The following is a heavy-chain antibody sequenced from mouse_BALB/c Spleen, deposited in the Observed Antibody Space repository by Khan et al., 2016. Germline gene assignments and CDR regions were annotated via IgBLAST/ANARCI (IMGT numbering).Heavy chain of an antibody. CDR3: ARDYDGYYSLGY. V-gene: IGHV3-8*02. Sequence: EVQLQESGPSLVKPSQTLSLTCSVTGDSITGGYWNWVRKFPGNKLEYMGYISYSGSSYYNPSLKSRISITRDTSKNQYYLQLNPVTTEDTATYYCARDYDGYYSLGYWGQGTTLTVSS. J-gene: IGHJ2*01. CDR1: GDSITGGY. D-gene: IGHD2-3*01. CDR2: ISYSGSS.